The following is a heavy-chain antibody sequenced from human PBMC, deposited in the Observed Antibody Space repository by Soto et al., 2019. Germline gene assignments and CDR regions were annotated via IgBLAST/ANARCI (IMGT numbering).Heavy chain of an antibody. CDR2: IGTSGDT. D-gene: IGHD6-19*01. V-gene: IGHV3-13*01. J-gene: IGHJ6*02. CDR1: GFTFSSYD. Sequence: SGFTFSSYDMHWVRQVTGKALEWVSAIGTSGDTYYPGSVKGRFTISRENAKNSLYLQVDSLRVEDRAVYYCARARLEGSGWYYGMDVWGQGTTVTVSS. CDR3: ARARLEGSGWYYGMDV.